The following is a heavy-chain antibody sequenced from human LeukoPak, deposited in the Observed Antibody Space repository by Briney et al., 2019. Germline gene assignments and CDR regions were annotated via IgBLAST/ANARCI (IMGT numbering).Heavy chain of an antibody. V-gene: IGHV3-48*03. Sequence: GGSLRLSCVGSGFTFTRYNMNWVRQAPGKGLEWIAYINRAASSIYYADSVKGRFTISRDNVKNSLYLQMHSLRVDDTAVYYCELDSYDSGLSDIWFDPWGQGTLVTVSS. CDR2: INRAASSI. CDR3: ELDSYDSGLSDIWFDP. CDR1: GFTFTRYN. D-gene: IGHD3-22*01. J-gene: IGHJ5*02.